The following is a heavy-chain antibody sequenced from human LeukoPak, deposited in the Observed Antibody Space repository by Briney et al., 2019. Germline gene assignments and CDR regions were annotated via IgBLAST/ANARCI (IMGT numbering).Heavy chain of an antibody. CDR1: GGSIRSYY. D-gene: IGHD7-27*01. CDR2: IYSSGST. J-gene: IGHJ4*02. CDR3: ARDSAPGDFDY. Sequence: SETLSLTCTVSGGSIRSYYWSWIRQPAGKGLEWIGRIYSSGSTNYNPSLKSRVTMSVDTSKNQFSLKLTSVTAADTAVYYCARDSAPGDFDYWGQGTLVTVSS. V-gene: IGHV4-4*07.